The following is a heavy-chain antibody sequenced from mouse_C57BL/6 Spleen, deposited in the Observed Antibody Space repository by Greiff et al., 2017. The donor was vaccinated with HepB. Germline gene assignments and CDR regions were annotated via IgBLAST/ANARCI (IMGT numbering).Heavy chain of an antibody. J-gene: IGHJ1*03. CDR1: GYTFTDYN. V-gene: IGHV1-22*01. CDR3: ARVIRGGGYFDV. CDR2: INPNNGGT. D-gene: IGHD2-4*01. Sequence: EVQLQQSGPELVKPGASVKMSCKASGYTFTDYNMHWVKQSHGKSLEWIGYINPNNGGTSYNQKFKGKATLTVNKSSSTAYMELRSLTSEDSAVYYCARVIRGGGYFDVWGTGTTVTVSS.